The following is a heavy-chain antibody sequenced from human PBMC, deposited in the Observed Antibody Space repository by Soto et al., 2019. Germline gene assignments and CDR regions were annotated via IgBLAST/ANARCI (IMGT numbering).Heavy chain of an antibody. CDR2: TYYRSKWYN. Sequence: PSQTLSLTCAISGDSVSSNSAAWNWIRQSPSRGLEWLGRTYYRSKWYNDYAVSVKSRITINPDTSKNQFSLQLNSVTPEDTAVYYCVRAHITKFSYGSGSYGPVDWFDPWGQGTLVTVSS. V-gene: IGHV6-1*01. CDR1: GDSVSSNSAA. J-gene: IGHJ5*02. CDR3: VRAHITKFSYGSGSYGPVDWFDP. D-gene: IGHD3-10*01.